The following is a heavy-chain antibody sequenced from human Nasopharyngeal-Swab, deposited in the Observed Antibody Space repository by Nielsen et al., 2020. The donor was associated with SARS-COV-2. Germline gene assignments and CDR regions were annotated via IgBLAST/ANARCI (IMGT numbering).Heavy chain of an antibody. D-gene: IGHD5-12*01. CDR3: VRAPSKDIVATFLNCYYYGLDV. V-gene: IGHV4-34*01. J-gene: IGHJ6*02. Sequence: WIRQRPGKGLEWIGEINHSGSTNNNPSLKSRVTISVDTSKNQFSLNLNSVTAADTAVYYCVRAPSKDIVATFLNCYYYGLDVWGQGTTVTVSS. CDR2: INHSGST.